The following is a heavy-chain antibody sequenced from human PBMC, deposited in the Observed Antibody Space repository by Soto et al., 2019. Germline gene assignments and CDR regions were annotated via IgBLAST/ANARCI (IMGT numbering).Heavy chain of an antibody. V-gene: IGHV4-59*08. CDR2: IYYSGST. Sequence: SETLSLTCIVSGGSISNYYWSWIRQPPGKGLEWIGYIYYSGSTNYDPSLTSRVTISVDTSKNQFSLKLSSVTAADTAVYYCARHRYSYGVYYFDYWGQGTLVTVSS. CDR3: ARHRYSYGVYYFDY. D-gene: IGHD5-18*01. J-gene: IGHJ4*02. CDR1: GGSISNYY.